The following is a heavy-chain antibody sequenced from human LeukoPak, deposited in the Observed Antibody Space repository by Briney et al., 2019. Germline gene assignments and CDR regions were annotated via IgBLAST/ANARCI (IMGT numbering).Heavy chain of an antibody. CDR3: ASSRLSVYDSSGYGGYYYMDV. Sequence: SETLSLTCAVYGGSFSGYYWGWIRQPPGKGLEWIGEINHSGSTNYNPSLKSRVTISVDTSKNQFSLKLSSVTAADTAVYYCASSRLSVYDSSGYGGYYYMDVWGKGTTVTVSS. V-gene: IGHV4-34*01. CDR1: GGSFSGYY. D-gene: IGHD3-22*01. J-gene: IGHJ6*03. CDR2: INHSGST.